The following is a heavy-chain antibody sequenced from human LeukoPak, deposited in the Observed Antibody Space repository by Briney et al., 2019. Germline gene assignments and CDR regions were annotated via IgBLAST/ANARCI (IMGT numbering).Heavy chain of an antibody. CDR2: IIPIFGTS. J-gene: IGHJ6*03. CDR3: ARVGSVYGSGTSPPDYYYYYMDV. V-gene: IGHV1-69*06. CDR1: GGTFSRYT. Sequence: AASVKVSCKASGGTFSRYTISWVRQAPGQGREWMGGIIPIFGTSIYAQKIQGRVTITADKFTSTTYMELSSLRSEDTAVYYCARVGSVYGSGTSPPDYYYYYMDVWGKGTTVTVSS. D-gene: IGHD3-10*01.